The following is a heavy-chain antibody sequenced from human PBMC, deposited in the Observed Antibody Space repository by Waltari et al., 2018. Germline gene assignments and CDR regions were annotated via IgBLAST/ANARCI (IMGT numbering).Heavy chain of an antibody. V-gene: IGHV4-4*07. J-gene: IGHJ4*02. CDR3: ARENPVDFGMIVVVDY. CDR1: GGSISSYY. CDR2: IYTSGST. Sequence: QVQLPESGPGLVKPSETLSLTCTVSGGSISSYYWRWIRQPAGKGLEWIGRIYTSGSTNYNPSLKSRVTMSVDTSKNQFSLKLSSVTAADTAVYYCARENPVDFGMIVVVDYWGQGTLVTVSS. D-gene: IGHD3-22*01.